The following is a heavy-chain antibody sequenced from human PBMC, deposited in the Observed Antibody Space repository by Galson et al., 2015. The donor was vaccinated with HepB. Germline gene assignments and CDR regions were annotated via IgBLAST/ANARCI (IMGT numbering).Heavy chain of an antibody. CDR2: IYPCDSDT. CDR1: GYSFTSDW. V-gene: IGHV5-51*01. Sequence: QSGAEVKKPGESLKISCKGSGYSFTSDWIGWVRQMPGKGLAWMGMIYPCDSDTRYSPSFQGQVTISAEKSISTAYLPWSSLKASDTAMYYCARQDIAAAGTGGFDYWGQGTLVTVSS. CDR3: ARQDIAAAGTGGFDY. D-gene: IGHD6-13*01. J-gene: IGHJ4*02.